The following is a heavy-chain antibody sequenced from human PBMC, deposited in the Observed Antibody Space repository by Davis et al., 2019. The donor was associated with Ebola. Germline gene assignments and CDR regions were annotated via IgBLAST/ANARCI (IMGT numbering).Heavy chain of an antibody. CDR3: ARGGYYDSSGYSHEAFDV. Sequence: GGSLRPSCAASGFTFSTYSMNWVRQPPGKGLEWVSSISSSSYYIYYADSLKGRFTVSRDNAKNPVYLQVHSLRAEDTAVYHCARGGYYDSSGYSHEAFDVWGQGTMVTVSS. J-gene: IGHJ3*01. CDR1: GFTFSTYS. D-gene: IGHD3-22*01. V-gene: IGHV3-21*01. CDR2: ISSSSYYI.